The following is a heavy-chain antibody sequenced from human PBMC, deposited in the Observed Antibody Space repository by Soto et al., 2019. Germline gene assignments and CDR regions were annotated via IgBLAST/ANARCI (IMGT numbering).Heavy chain of an antibody. Sequence: EVQLVESGGGLVQPGGSLRLSCAASGFTFSSYNMNWVRQAPGKGLEWVSYISRSSSTLYYADSVKGRFTIPRDNAKNSLYLQMNSLRAEDTAVYYCARDRGTFFRDYWGQGTLVTVSS. V-gene: IGHV3-48*01. CDR1: GFTFSSYN. J-gene: IGHJ4*02. D-gene: IGHD3-10*01. CDR2: ISRSSSTL. CDR3: ARDRGTFFRDY.